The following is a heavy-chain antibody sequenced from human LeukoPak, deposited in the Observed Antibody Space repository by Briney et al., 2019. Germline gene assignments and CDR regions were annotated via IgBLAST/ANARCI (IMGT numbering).Heavy chain of an antibody. D-gene: IGHD3-22*01. CDR2: INPSGGST. CDR3: ARGQYYYDSSGYTFDY. J-gene: IGHJ4*02. V-gene: IGHV1-46*01. CDR1: GYTFTSYY. Sequence: ASVNVSCKASGYTFTSYYMHWVRQAPGQGLEWMGIINPSGGSTSYAQKFQGRVTMTRDTSTSTVYMELSSLRSEDTAVYYCARGQYYYDSSGYTFDYWGQGTLVTVSS.